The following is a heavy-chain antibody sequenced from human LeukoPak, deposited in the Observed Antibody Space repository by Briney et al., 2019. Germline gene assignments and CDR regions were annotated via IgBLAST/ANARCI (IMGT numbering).Heavy chain of an antibody. D-gene: IGHD6-19*01. CDR2: VYNSRST. J-gene: IGHJ5*02. V-gene: IGHV4-59*11. CDR3: ARGGSSGPYNWFDP. CDR1: GDSINSHY. Sequence: PSETLSLTCNVSGDSINSHYWSWIRQPPGKGLEWIGYVYNSRSTSYNPSLKSRVTISEDKSKNQLSLRLTSVTAADTAVYYCARGGSSGPYNWFDPWGQGILVTVSS.